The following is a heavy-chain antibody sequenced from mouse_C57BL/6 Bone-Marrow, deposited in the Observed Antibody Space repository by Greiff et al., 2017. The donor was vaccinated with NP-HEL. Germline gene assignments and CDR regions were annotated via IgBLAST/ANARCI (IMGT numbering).Heavy chain of an antibody. CDR1: GYTFTSYW. CDR3: ARRQLRAWFAY. V-gene: IGHV1-64*01. CDR2: IHPNSGST. D-gene: IGHD3-2*02. Sequence: QVQLQQPGAELVKPGASVKLSCKASGYTFTSYWMHWVKQRPGQGREWIGMIHPNSGSTNYNEKFKSKATLTVDKSSSTAYMQLSSLTSEDSAVYYCARRQLRAWFAYWGQGTLVTVSA. J-gene: IGHJ3*01.